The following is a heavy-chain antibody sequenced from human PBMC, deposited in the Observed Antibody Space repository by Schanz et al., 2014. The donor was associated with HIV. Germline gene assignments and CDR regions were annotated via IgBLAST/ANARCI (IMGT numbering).Heavy chain of an antibody. Sequence: QVQLVESGGGVVQPGASLRVSCAASGFTFRRHGMHWVRQAPGKGLEWVSLIGSGGGRTYYADSVKGRVTISRDNSKNTLFLQMNSLRPEDTAVYYCAVTFIVVGSLATNGMDVWGQGTTVTVSS. D-gene: IGHD3-22*01. V-gene: IGHV3-NL1*01. CDR1: GFTFRRHG. J-gene: IGHJ6*02. CDR3: AVTFIVVGSLATNGMDV. CDR2: IGSGGGRT.